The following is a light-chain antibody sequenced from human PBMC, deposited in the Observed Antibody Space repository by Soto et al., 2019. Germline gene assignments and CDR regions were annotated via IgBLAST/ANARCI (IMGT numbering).Light chain of an antibody. CDR1: QSIGRW. J-gene: IGKJ1*01. CDR2: DAS. V-gene: IGKV1-5*01. Sequence: DIQMTQSPSTLSASVGDRVTITCRASQSIGRWLAWYQQKPGKAPKFLIYDASSLEPGVPSRFSGSGSGSEFTLTTSSLQPDDFATYYCQRYDSSSPTFGQGTKVEVK. CDR3: QRYDSSSPT.